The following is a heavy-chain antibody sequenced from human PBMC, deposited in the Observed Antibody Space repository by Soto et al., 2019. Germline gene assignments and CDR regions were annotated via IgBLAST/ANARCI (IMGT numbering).Heavy chain of an antibody. CDR2: TYYRSKWYN. CDR3: ARDTSRQLWNHYYYYYGMDV. Sequence: SQTLSLTCAISGDSVSSNSAAWNWIRQSPSRGLEWLGRTYYRSKWYNDYAVSVKSRITINPDTSKNQFSLQLNSVTPEETAVYYCARDTSRQLWNHYYYYYGMDVWGQGTTVTVSS. D-gene: IGHD5-18*01. V-gene: IGHV6-1*01. CDR1: GDSVSSNSAA. J-gene: IGHJ6*02.